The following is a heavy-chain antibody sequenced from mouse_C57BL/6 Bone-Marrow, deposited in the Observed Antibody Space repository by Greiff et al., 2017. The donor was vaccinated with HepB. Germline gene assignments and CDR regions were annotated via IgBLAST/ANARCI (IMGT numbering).Heavy chain of an antibody. J-gene: IGHJ4*01. CDR2: IDPEDGET. D-gene: IGHD2-4*01. V-gene: IGHV14-2*01. Sequence: VQLQQSGAELVKPGASVKLSCTASGFNFTDYYMHWVKQRTEQGLEWIGRIDPEDGETKYAPKFKGKATITADTSSNTAYLQLSSLTSEDTAVYYGARWGLRRDYYAMDYWGQGTSVTVSS. CDR1: GFNFTDYY. CDR3: ARWGLRRDYYAMDY.